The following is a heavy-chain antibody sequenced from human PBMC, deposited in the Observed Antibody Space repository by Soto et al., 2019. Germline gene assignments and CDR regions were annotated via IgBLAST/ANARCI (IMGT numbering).Heavy chain of an antibody. CDR1: GFTFSSYA. D-gene: IGHD5-18*01. V-gene: IGHV3-30-3*01. J-gene: IGHJ3*02. Sequence: QVQLVESGGGVVQPGRSLRLSCAASGFTFSSYAMHWVRQAPGKGLEWVAVISYDGSNKYYADSVKGRFTISRDNSKNTLYLQMNSLRAEDTDVYYCARSRIQLWEHDAFDIWGQGTMVTVSS. CDR3: ARSRIQLWEHDAFDI. CDR2: ISYDGSNK.